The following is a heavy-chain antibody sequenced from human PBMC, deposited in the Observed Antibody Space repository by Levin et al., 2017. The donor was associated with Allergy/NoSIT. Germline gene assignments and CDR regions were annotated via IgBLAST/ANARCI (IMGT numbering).Heavy chain of an antibody. V-gene: IGHV3-30*18. CDR1: GFTFSSYG. CDR2: ISSDGSNK. D-gene: IGHD6-19*01. Sequence: AGGSLRLSCAASGFTFSSYGMHWVRQAPGKGLEWVAVISSDGSNKYYADYVKGRFTISRDNSKNTLYLQMNSLRAEDTAVYYCAKDEGYSSGWYTYYYYYGMDVWGQGTTVTVSS. CDR3: AKDEGYSSGWYTYYYYYGMDV. J-gene: IGHJ6*02.